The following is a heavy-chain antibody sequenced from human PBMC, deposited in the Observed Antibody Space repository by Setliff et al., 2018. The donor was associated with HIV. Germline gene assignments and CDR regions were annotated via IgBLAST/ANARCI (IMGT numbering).Heavy chain of an antibody. Sequence: QPGGSLRLSCAASGFTFSSYEMNWVRQAPGKGLEWVSYISSSDNTIHYADSVRGRFTISRDNAKNSLYLQMNSLRAEDTAVYYCARGEPTILIEPAAFFDHRGQGTLVTVSS. CDR1: GFTFSSYE. V-gene: IGHV3-48*03. J-gene: IGHJ4*02. D-gene: IGHD2-2*01. CDR3: ARGEPTILIEPAAFFDH. CDR2: ISSSDNTI.